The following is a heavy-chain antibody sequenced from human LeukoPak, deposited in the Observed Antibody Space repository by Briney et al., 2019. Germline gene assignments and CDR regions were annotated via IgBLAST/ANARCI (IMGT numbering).Heavy chain of an antibody. Sequence: ASVKVSCKASGYTFTSYDINWVRQATGQGLEWMGWMNPNSGNTGYAQKFQGRDTMTRNTSISTAYMELSSLRSEDTAVYYCARPQSGSYYFDYWGQGTLVTVSS. CDR3: ARPQSGSYYFDY. CDR2: MNPNSGNT. J-gene: IGHJ4*02. V-gene: IGHV1-8*01. CDR1: GYTFTSYD. D-gene: IGHD1-26*01.